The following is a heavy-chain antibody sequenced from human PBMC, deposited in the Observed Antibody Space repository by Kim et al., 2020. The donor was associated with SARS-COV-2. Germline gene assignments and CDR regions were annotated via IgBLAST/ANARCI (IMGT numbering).Heavy chain of an antibody. Sequence: YDDSVKSRFTISRDHAKNSRYLQMNSLRAEDTALYYCAKIRWDFTDYGMDVWGQGTTVTVSS. CDR3: AKIRWDFTDYGMDV. V-gene: IGHV3-9*01. J-gene: IGHJ6*02. D-gene: IGHD2-8*02.